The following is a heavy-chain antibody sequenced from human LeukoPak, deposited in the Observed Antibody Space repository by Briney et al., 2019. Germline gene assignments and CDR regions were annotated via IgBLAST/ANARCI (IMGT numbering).Heavy chain of an antibody. CDR2: IYYSGST. J-gene: IGHJ4*02. V-gene: IGHV4-30-4*08. CDR1: GGSISSGDYY. CDR3: ARGVVVVPAIGHPDY. Sequence: SETLSLTCTVSGGSISSGDYYWSWIRQPPGKGLEWIGYIYYSGSTYYNPSLKSQVTISVDTSKNQFSLKLSSVTAADTAVYYCARGVVVVPAIGHPDYWGQGTLVTVSS. D-gene: IGHD2-2*01.